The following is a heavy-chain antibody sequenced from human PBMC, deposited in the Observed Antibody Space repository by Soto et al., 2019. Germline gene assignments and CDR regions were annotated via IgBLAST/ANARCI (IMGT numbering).Heavy chain of an antibody. Sequence: GGSLRLSCAASGFTFSSYSMNWVRQAPGKGLEWVSSISSSSSYIYYADSVKGRFTISRDNAKNSLYLQMNSLRAEDTAVYYCARDPFGELAFDYWGQGTLVTVSS. V-gene: IGHV3-21*01. D-gene: IGHD3-10*01. CDR3: ARDPFGELAFDY. J-gene: IGHJ4*02. CDR1: GFTFSSYS. CDR2: ISSSSSYI.